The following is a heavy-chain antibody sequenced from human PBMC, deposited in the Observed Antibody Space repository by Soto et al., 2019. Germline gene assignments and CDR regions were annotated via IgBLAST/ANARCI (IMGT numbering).Heavy chain of an antibody. CDR1: GDSVSGNSAA. D-gene: IGHD3-10*01. V-gene: IGHV6-1*01. CDR2: TYYRSKWYN. Sequence: SQTLSLTCAISGDSVSGNSAAWNWIRQSPSRGLEWLGRTYYRSKWYNDYAVSVKSRITINPDTSKNQFSLQLNSVTPEDTAVYYCARAKEHRITMVRGVIPNYYYYYGMDVWGQGTTVTVSS. J-gene: IGHJ6*02. CDR3: ARAKEHRITMVRGVIPNYYYYYGMDV.